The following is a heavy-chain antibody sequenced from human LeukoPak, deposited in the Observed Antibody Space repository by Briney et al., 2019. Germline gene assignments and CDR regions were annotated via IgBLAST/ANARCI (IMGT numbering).Heavy chain of an antibody. V-gene: IGHV3-7*01. J-gene: IGHJ3*02. CDR2: IKQDGSEK. Sequence: GGSLRFSGAASGFTFIGNGMGWVARAPGKGWEGVANIKQDGSEKYYVDSVKGRFTISRDNSKNTLYLQMNSLRAEDTAVYYCAREARPRGYDAFDTWGQGTMVTVSS. CDR3: AREARPRGYDAFDT. D-gene: IGHD3-16*01. CDR1: GFTFIGNG.